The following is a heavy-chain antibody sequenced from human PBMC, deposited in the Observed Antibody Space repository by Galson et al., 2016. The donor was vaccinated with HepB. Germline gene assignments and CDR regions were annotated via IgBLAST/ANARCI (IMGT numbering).Heavy chain of an antibody. CDR2: INWNGETT. V-gene: IGHV3-20*04. J-gene: IGHJ3*01. CDR1: GFTFDDYS. CDR3: AREPTVYAIFVAFDL. Sequence: SLRLSCAASGFTFDDYSMSWVRQAPGKGLEWVANINWNGETTRYADSVKGRFTIARDNAQNSLYLQMNSLRAEDTALYYCAREPTVYAIFVAFDLWGQGSMVTVSS. D-gene: IGHD2-8*01.